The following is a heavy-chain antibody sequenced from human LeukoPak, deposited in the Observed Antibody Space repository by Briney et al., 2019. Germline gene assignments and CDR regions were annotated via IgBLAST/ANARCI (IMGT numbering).Heavy chain of an antibody. V-gene: IGHV4-59*01. Sequence: PSETLSLXCTVSGGSISGSYWSWIRQPPGKGLEWIAYMYNSGSTNYNPSLKSRVTISIDTSKNQFSLKLSSLTAADTAIHYCARGIESYGDYGYWGQGILVTVSS. CDR3: ARGIESYGDYGY. J-gene: IGHJ4*02. CDR1: GGSISGSY. CDR2: MYNSGST. D-gene: IGHD4-17*01.